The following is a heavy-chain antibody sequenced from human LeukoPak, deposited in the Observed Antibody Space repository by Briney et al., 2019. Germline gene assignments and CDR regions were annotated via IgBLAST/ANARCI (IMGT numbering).Heavy chain of an antibody. CDR1: GDTVSSNSAA. D-gene: IGHD6-19*01. Sequence: SQTLSLTCAISGDTVSSNSAAWNWIRPSPSRGLEWLGRTYYRSKWYNDYAVSVKSRLTINPDTSKNQFSLQLNSVTPEDTAVYYCARGDTLYSSGWFTDWFDTWGQGTLVTVSS. CDR3: ARGDTLYSSGWFTDWFDT. J-gene: IGHJ5*02. CDR2: TYYRSKWYN. V-gene: IGHV6-1*01.